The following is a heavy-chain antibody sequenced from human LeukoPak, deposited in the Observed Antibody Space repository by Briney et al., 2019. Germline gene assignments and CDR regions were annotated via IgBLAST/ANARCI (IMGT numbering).Heavy chain of an antibody. D-gene: IGHD1-26*01. J-gene: IGHJ4*02. Sequence: SETLSLTCTVSGGSISSFYWSWIRQSPGKGLEWIGYVYYSGNTNYNPSLKSRLTMSVDTSKNQFSLKLSSMTAAETAVYYCASLWEYYFDYWGQGILVTVSS. CDR2: VYYSGNT. CDR1: GGSISSFY. CDR3: ASLWEYYFDY. V-gene: IGHV4-59*08.